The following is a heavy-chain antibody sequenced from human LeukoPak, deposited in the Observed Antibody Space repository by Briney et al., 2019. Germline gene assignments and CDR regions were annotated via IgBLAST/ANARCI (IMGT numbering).Heavy chain of an antibody. Sequence: GASVKVSCKASGYTFTGYYMHWVRQAPGQGLEWMGWINPNSGGTNYAQKFQGRVTMTRDTSISTAYMELSRLRSDDTGVYYCARGAHYDLGAFDIWGQGTMVTVSS. CDR3: ARGAHYDLGAFDI. J-gene: IGHJ3*02. CDR1: GYTFTGYY. V-gene: IGHV1-2*02. D-gene: IGHD3-3*01. CDR2: INPNSGGT.